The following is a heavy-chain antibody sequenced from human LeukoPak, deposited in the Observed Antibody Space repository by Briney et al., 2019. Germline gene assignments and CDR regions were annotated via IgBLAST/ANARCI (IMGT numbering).Heavy chain of an antibody. CDR2: ISHDGSNK. V-gene: IGHV3-30*18. Sequence: GGSLRLSCAASGFTFNSYGMHWVRQAPGKGLEWVAAISHDGSNKYYADSVKGRFTISRDNSKNTLYLQMNSLRAEDTAVYNCAKDGYDGSGAYIDYWGQGTLVTVSS. J-gene: IGHJ4*02. CDR1: GFTFNSYG. D-gene: IGHD3-22*01. CDR3: AKDGYDGSGAYIDY.